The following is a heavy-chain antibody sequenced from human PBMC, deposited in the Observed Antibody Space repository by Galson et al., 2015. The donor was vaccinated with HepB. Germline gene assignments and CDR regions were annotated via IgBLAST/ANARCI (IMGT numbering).Heavy chain of an antibody. CDR3: ASVALGEGAFDI. D-gene: IGHD3-10*01. Sequence: CTVSGGSISSGAYYWSWIRQYPGKGLEWIGYIYYNGNTYHNPSLKSRITISLDTSENQFSLRLSSVTAADTAVYYCASVALGEGAFDIWGQGTMVTVSS. V-gene: IGHV4-31*03. J-gene: IGHJ3*02. CDR1: GGSISSGAYY. CDR2: IYYNGNT.